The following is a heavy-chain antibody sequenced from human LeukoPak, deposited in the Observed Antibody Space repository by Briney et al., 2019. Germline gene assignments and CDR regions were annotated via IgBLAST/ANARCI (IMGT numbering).Heavy chain of an antibody. CDR3: TPQGAY. J-gene: IGHJ4*02. D-gene: IGHD4/OR15-4a*01. Sequence: GGSLRLSCTASGFTFGDYATSWVRQAPGKGLEWVGFIRSKAYGGTTEYAASVKGRFTISRDDSKSIAYLQMNSLKTEDTAVYYCTPQGAYWGQGTLVTVSS. CDR1: GFTFGDYA. CDR2: IRSKAYGGTT. V-gene: IGHV3-49*04.